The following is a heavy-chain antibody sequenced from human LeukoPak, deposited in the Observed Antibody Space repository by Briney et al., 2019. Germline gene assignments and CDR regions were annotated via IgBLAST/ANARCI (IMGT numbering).Heavy chain of an antibody. J-gene: IGHJ5*02. CDR1: GGSISSGGYC. CDR2: IYYSGST. Sequence: SSETLSLTCTVSGGSISSGGYCWSWIRQHPGKGLEWIGYIYYSGSTYYNPSLNNRVKSRVTISVDTSKNQFSLNLNSVTAADTAVYYCARGSKMVRGARHYNYFDPWGQGTLVTVSS. CDR3: ARGSKMVRGARHYNYFDP. V-gene: IGHV4-31*03. D-gene: IGHD3-10*01.